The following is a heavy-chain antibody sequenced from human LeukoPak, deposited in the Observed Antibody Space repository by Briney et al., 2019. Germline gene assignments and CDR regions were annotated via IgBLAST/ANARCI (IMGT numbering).Heavy chain of an antibody. J-gene: IGHJ5*02. CDR1: GDSISTTSYY. CDR2: VYYTGTT. D-gene: IGHD4-11*01. CDR3: ASATGIDYSNHHWFDP. Sequence: SETLSLTCTVSGDSISTTSYYWGWIRRSPGKGLEWIGTVYYTGTTFYNPSLQSRVTISVDTSKNQFSLKLSSVTAADTAVYYCASATGIDYSNHHWFDPWGQGTLVTVSS. V-gene: IGHV4-39*07.